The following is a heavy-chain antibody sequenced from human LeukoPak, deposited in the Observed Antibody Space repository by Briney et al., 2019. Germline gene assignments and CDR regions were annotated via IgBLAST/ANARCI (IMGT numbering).Heavy chain of an antibody. CDR2: INHSGST. CDR3: ASSSRGAFDI. V-gene: IGHV4-34*01. Sequence: ETSETLSLTCAVYGWSFSGYYWSWIRQPPGKGLEWIGEINHSGSTNYNPSLKSRVTISVDTSKNQCSLKLSSVTAADTAAYYCASSSRGAFDIWGQGTMVTVSS. CDR1: GWSFSGYY. J-gene: IGHJ3*02. D-gene: IGHD3-10*01.